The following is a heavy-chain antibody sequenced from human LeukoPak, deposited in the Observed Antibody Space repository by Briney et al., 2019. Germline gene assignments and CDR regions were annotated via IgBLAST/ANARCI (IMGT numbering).Heavy chain of an antibody. D-gene: IGHD5-18*01. CDR1: GYSFSSYW. CDR3: ARSGRGYSHGYDY. CDR2: IYPGDSDT. Sequence: GESLKISCKGSGYSFSSYWIGWVRQMPGKGLEWMGIIYPGDSDTRYSPPFQGQVTISADKSISTAYLQWSSLEASDTSIYYCARSGRGYSHGYDYWGQGTLVTVSS. J-gene: IGHJ4*02. V-gene: IGHV5-51*01.